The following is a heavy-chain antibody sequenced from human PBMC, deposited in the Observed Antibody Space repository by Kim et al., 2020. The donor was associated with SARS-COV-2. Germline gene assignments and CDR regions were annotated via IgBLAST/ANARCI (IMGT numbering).Heavy chain of an antibody. CDR1: GFTFSSYA. CDR3: AKDAAWYDYIWGSYRPFFDY. D-gene: IGHD3-16*02. Sequence: GGSLRLSCAASGFTFSSYAMSWVRQAPGKGLEWVSAISGSGGSTYYADSVKGRFTISRDNSKNTLYLQMNSLRAEDTAVYYCAKDAAWYDYIWGSYRPFFDYWGQGTLVTVSS. CDR2: ISGSGGST. V-gene: IGHV3-23*01. J-gene: IGHJ4*02.